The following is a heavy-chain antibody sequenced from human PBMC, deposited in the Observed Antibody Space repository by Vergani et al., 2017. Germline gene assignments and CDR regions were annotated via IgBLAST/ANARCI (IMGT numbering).Heavy chain of an antibody. D-gene: IGHD3-22*01. CDR1: GYTFTGYY. V-gene: IGHV1-2*02. CDR3: ARGRVYYDSSGLDYFDY. J-gene: IGHJ4*02. Sequence: QVQLVQSGAEVKKPGASVKVSCKASGYTFTGYYMHWVRQAPGQGLEWMGWINPNSGGTNYAQKFQGRVTMTRDTSISTAYMELSRLRSEDTAVYYCARGRVYYDSSGLDYFDYWGQGTLVTVSS. CDR2: INPNSGGT.